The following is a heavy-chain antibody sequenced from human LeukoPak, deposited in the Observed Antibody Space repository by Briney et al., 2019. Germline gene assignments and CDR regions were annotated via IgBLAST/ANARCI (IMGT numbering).Heavy chain of an antibody. Sequence: PGRSLRLSCAASGFTFSSYAMSWVRQAPGKGLEWVSAISGSGGNTYYADSVKGRFTISRDNSKNTLYLQMNSLRAEDTAVYYCANAEGATTFGLDYWGQGTLVTVSS. CDR2: ISGSGGNT. CDR1: GFTFSSYA. CDR3: ANAEGATTFGLDY. J-gene: IGHJ4*02. V-gene: IGHV3-23*01. D-gene: IGHD1-26*01.